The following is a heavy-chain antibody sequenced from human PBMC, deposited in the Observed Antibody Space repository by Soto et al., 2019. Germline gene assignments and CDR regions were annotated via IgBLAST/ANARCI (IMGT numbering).Heavy chain of an antibody. D-gene: IGHD2-21*01. CDR1: GFTFNTYD. V-gene: IGHV3-21*01. Sequence: EVQLVESGGGLVKPGGSLRLSCAASGFTFNTYDMNWVRQAPGKGLEWVSSITTSSAYIYYADSLKVRITSPRDNAKNSLFLKMNSLRAEDTAVYYWVRSGTVRLLRHSWFDTWGQGTLVTVSS. CDR2: ITTSSAYI. CDR3: VRSGTVRLLRHSWFDT. J-gene: IGHJ5*02.